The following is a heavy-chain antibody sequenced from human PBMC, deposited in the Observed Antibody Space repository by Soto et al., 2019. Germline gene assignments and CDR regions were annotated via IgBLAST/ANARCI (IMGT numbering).Heavy chain of an antibody. CDR3: ARMSGWTTDAFDI. CDR1: GGSISSSSYY. D-gene: IGHD6-19*01. CDR2: IYYSGST. V-gene: IGHV4-39*01. J-gene: IGHJ3*02. Sequence: SETLSLTCTVSGGSISSSSYYWGWIRQPPGKGLEWIGSIYYSGSTYYNPSLKSRVTISVDTSKNQFSLKLSSVTAADTAVYYCARMSGWTTDAFDIWGQGTMVTVSS.